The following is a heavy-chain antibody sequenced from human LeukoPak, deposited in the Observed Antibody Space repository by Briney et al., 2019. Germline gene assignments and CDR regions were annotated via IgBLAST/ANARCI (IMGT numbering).Heavy chain of an antibody. V-gene: IGHV3-7*03. J-gene: IGHJ2*01. CDR2: IKQDGSEK. D-gene: IGHD6-19*01. CDR1: GFTFSSYW. CDR3: AREEGSGWYGYFDL. Sequence: GGSLRLFCAASGFTFSSYWMSWVRQAPGKGLEWVANIKQDGSEKYYVDSVKGRFTISRDNAKNSLYLQMNSLRAEDTAVYYCAREEGSGWYGYFDLWGRGTLVTVSS.